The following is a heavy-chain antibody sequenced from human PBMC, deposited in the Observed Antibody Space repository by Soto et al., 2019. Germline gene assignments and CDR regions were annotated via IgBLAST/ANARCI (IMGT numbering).Heavy chain of an antibody. V-gene: IGHV4-39*01. CDR3: ASPKIAFYNWFDP. Sequence: SETLSLTCTVSGGSISNYYWSWIRQPPGKGLEWIGSIYYCGSTYYNPSLKSRVTISVDTSKNQFSLKLSFVTAVDTAVYYCASPKIAFYNWFDPLGQGTLVTVSS. CDR2: IYYCGST. J-gene: IGHJ5*02. CDR1: GGSISNYY. D-gene: IGHD3-3*02.